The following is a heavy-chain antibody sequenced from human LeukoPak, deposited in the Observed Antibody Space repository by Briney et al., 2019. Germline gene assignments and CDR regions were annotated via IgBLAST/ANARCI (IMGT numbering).Heavy chain of an antibody. Sequence: PSETLSLTCTVSGGSISSGGYYWSWIRQAPGKGLEWVSTISGSGGSIYYADSVKGRFTISRENSKNTLYLQMNSLRVEDTAVYYCAKDQYDYVRGEFDYWGQGTLVTVSS. V-gene: IGHV3-23*01. CDR1: GGSISSGGYY. CDR2: ISGSGGSI. D-gene: IGHD3-16*01. CDR3: AKDQYDYVRGEFDY. J-gene: IGHJ4*02.